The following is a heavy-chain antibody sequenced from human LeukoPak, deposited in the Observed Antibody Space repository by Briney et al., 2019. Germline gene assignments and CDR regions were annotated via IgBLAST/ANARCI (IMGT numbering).Heavy chain of an antibody. V-gene: IGHV4-34*01. CDR1: GGSFSGYY. J-gene: IGHJ5*02. D-gene: IGHD1-20*01. CDR3: ARVLEGITGTTGWFDP. CDR2: INHSGST. Sequence: SETLSLTCAVYGGSFSGYYWSWIRQPPGKGLEWIGEINHSGSTNYNPSLKSRVTISVDTSKNQFSLKLSSVTAADTAVYYCARVLEGITGTTGWFDPWGQGTLVTVSS.